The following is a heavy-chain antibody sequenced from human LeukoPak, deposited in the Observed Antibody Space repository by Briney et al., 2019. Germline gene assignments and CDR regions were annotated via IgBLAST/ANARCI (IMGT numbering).Heavy chain of an antibody. CDR1: GGSISSNNYY. CDR3: VNSSPGGGWLVSGNFDY. Sequence: PSETLSLTCTVSGGSISSNNYYWGWIRQPPGKGLEWIGSIYYSGSTYYNPSLKSRVTISADTSKNQFSLKLSSVTAADTAVYYCVNSSPGGGWLVSGNFDYWGQGTLVTVSS. V-gene: IGHV4-39*01. J-gene: IGHJ4*02. D-gene: IGHD6-19*01. CDR2: IYYSGST.